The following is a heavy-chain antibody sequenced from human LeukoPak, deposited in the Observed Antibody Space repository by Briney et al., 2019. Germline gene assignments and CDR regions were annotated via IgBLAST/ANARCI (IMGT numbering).Heavy chain of an antibody. J-gene: IGHJ4*02. Sequence: PGGSLRLSCAASGFTFSSYGMHWVRQAPGKGLEWVAFIRYDGSNKYYADSVEGRFTISRDNSKNTLYLQMNSLRAEDTAVYYCAKELRYFDWLSPFDYWGQGTLVTVSS. V-gene: IGHV3-30*02. CDR2: IRYDGSNK. CDR1: GFTFSSYG. CDR3: AKELRYFDWLSPFDY. D-gene: IGHD3-9*01.